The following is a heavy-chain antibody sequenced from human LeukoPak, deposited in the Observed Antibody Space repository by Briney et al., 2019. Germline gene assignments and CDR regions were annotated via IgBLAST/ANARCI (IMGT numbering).Heavy chain of an antibody. CDR3: ARDTDSSGWYGGYFDY. Sequence: GASVKVSCKASGYTFTSYAMHWVRQAPGQRLEWMGWINAGNGNTKYSQKFQGRVTITRDTSASTAYMELRSLRSDDTAVYYCARDTDSSGWYGGYFDYWGQGTLVTVSS. CDR1: GYTFTSYA. V-gene: IGHV1-3*01. J-gene: IGHJ4*02. D-gene: IGHD6-19*01. CDR2: INAGNGNT.